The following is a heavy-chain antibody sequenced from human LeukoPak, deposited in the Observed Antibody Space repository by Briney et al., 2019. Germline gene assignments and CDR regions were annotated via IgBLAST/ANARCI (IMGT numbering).Heavy chain of an antibody. V-gene: IGHV3-72*01. Sequence: GGSLRLSCAASGFTFSDHYMDWVRQAPGKGLEWVGRTRNKANSYTTEYAASVKGRFTISRDDSKNSLYLQMNSLKTEDTAVYYCARGPSYDFWSGPSWSTYYFDHWGQGTLVTVSS. D-gene: IGHD3-3*01. CDR3: ARGPSYDFWSGPSWSTYYFDH. CDR2: TRNKANSYTT. J-gene: IGHJ4*02. CDR1: GFTFSDHY.